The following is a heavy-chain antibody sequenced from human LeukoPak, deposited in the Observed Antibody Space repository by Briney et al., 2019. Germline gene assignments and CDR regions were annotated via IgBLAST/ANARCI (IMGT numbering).Heavy chain of an antibody. D-gene: IGHD4-17*01. CDR2: IYYSGST. J-gene: IGHJ4*02. Sequence: SETLSLTCTVSGGSISSYYWSWIRQPPGKGLEWIGYIYYSGSTNYNPSLKSRVTISVDTSKNQFSLKLSSVTAADTAVYYCATFRVDYGDYFDYWGQGTLVTVSS. CDR1: GGSISSYY. V-gene: IGHV4-59*08. CDR3: ATFRVDYGDYFDY.